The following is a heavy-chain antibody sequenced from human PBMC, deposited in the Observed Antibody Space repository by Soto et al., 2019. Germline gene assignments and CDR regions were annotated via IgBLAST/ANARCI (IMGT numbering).Heavy chain of an antibody. J-gene: IGHJ6*02. D-gene: IGHD6-19*01. CDR2: INPNSGGT. CDR1: GYTFTSYA. Sequence: ASVKVSCKASGYTFTSYAMHWVRQAPGQGPEWMGWINPNSGGTNYAQKFQGWVTMTRDTSISTAYMELSRLRSDDTAVYYCARSRAVAGANYYYYYYGMDVWGQGTTVTVSS. V-gene: IGHV1-2*04. CDR3: ARSRAVAGANYYYYYYGMDV.